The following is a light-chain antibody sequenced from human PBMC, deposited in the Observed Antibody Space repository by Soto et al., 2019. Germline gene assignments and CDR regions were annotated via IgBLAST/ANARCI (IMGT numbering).Light chain of an antibody. Sequence: DIQMTQSPSSVSASVGDRVNITCRASQGINSWLAWYQQRSGKAPKLLIQAASSLQDGVPSRFSGSGSGTDFTLPLRSLQPEDFAPYYCQHAKSFPWPFGQRTKVEIK. CDR3: QHAKSFPWP. V-gene: IGKV1-12*01. J-gene: IGKJ1*01. CDR1: QGINSW. CDR2: AAS.